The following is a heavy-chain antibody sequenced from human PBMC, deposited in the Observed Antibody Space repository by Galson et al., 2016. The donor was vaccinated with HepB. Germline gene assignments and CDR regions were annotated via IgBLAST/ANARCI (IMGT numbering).Heavy chain of an antibody. Sequence: GKGLEWIGYIYYNGNNYYTPSLKSRVTISVDTSKNQFSLNLRDVTAADTAVYYCARDLILNGLDVWGQGTTVTVSS. CDR2: IYYNGNN. D-gene: IGHD2-21*01. J-gene: IGHJ6*02. V-gene: IGHV4-30-4*01. CDR3: ARDLILNGLDV.